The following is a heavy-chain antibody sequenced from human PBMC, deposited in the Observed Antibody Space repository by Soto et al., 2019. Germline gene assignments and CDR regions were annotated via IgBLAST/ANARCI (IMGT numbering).Heavy chain of an antibody. CDR2: IYWNGNK. V-gene: IGHV2-5*01. J-gene: IGHJ4*02. Sequence: QITLKESGPTLVKPTQTLTLTCTFSGFSLSASGVGVGWIRQPPGKALEWLALIYWNGNKYYRPSLKSRLTGTTDTSKSQVVLTMTNVDPVDTATDYCAQSPWYSSGSSHHFDSWGQGTLVTVSS. D-gene: IGHD6-19*01. CDR1: GFSLSASGVG. CDR3: AQSPWYSSGSSHHFDS.